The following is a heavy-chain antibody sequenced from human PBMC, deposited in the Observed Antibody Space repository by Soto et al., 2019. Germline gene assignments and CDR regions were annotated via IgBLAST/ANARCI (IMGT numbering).Heavy chain of an antibody. CDR1: GFTFSSYG. D-gene: IGHD3-9*01. V-gene: IGHV3-30*18. J-gene: IGHJ4*02. Sequence: PGGSLRLSCAASGFTFSSYGMHWVRQAPGKGLEWVAVISYDGSNKYYADSVKGRFTISRDNSKNTLYLQMNSLRAEDTAVYYCAKDLESVPFDCLDYWGKGTLVTVSS. CDR3: AKDLESVPFDCLDY. CDR2: ISYDGSNK.